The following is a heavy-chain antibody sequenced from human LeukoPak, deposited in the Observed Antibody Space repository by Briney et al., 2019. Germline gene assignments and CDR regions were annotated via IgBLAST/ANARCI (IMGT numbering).Heavy chain of an antibody. J-gene: IGHJ4*02. CDR3: AKISGYYFGDFDY. V-gene: IGHV3-23*01. Sequence: GGSLRLSCAASGFTFSSYAMSWVRQAPGKGLERVSAISGSGGSTYYADSVKGRFAISRDNSKNTLYLQMNSLRAEDTAVYYCAKISGYYFGDFDYWGQGTLVTVSS. D-gene: IGHD3-22*01. CDR1: GFTFSSYA. CDR2: ISGSGGST.